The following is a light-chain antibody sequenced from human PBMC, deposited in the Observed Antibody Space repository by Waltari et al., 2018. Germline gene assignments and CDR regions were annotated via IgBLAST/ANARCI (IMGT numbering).Light chain of an antibody. CDR2: QDI. V-gene: IGLV3-1*01. J-gene: IGLJ2*01. Sequence: SYELTQPPSVSVSPGQTASITCSGDRLGNKFASWYQQTPGPSPVLVIYQDIKRPSGIPGLFSGSISGNTATLTISEAQSVDEADYYCQAGDSTSYVVFGGGTKLTVL. CDR1: RLGNKF. CDR3: QAGDSTSYVV.